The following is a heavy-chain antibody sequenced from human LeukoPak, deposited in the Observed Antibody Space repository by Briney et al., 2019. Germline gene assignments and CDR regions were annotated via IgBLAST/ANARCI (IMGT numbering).Heavy chain of an antibody. J-gene: IGHJ4*02. Sequence: GASVKVSCKASGYTFTGYYMHWVRQAPGQGLEWMGRINPNSGGTNYVQKFQGRVTMTRDTSISTAYMELSRLRSDDTAVYYCARIIAVAAKEVDYWGLGTLVTVSS. D-gene: IGHD6-19*01. CDR3: ARIIAVAAKEVDY. V-gene: IGHV1-2*06. CDR2: INPNSGGT. CDR1: GYTFTGYY.